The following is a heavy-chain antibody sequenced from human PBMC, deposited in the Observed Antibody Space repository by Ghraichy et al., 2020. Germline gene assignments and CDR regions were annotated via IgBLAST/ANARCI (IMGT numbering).Heavy chain of an antibody. J-gene: IGHJ3*01. Sequence: GESLNISYSASGFTFSIYAMYWVRQAPGKALQYVSSITTHGGNTYYADSVKGRFTISRDNSQNTGYLQMNSLRPEDTAVYSCVRGFSGSYPPQDVFDLWGQGTMVTVSA. D-gene: IGHD1-26*01. CDR3: VRGFSGSYPPQDVFDL. CDR2: ITTHGGNT. V-gene: IGHV3-64D*06. CDR1: GFTFSIYA.